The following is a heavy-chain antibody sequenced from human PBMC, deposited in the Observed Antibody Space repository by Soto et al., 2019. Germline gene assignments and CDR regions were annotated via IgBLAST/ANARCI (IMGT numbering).Heavy chain of an antibody. D-gene: IGHD5-12*01. J-gene: IGHJ5*02. V-gene: IGHV3-33*08. CDR3: ARGGYSGYVSDWFDP. CDR2: IWYDGSNK. CDR1: GFTFSSYG. Sequence: QVQLVESGGGVVQPGRSLRLSCAASGFTFSSYGMHWVRQAPGKGLEWVAVIWYDGSNKYYADSVKGRFTISRDNSKNTLYLQMYSLRAEDTAVYYCARGGYSGYVSDWFDPWGQGSLVTVSS.